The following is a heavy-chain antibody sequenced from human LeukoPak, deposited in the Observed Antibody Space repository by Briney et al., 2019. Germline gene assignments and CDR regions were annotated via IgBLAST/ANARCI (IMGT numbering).Heavy chain of an antibody. J-gene: IGHJ5*02. D-gene: IGHD3-22*01. Sequence: SVKVSCKASGGTFSSYAISWVRQAPGQGLEWMGGIIPIFGTANYAQKFQGRVTITTDESTSTAYMELSSLRSEDTAVYYCARDGSHYYDSSGYHYNWFDPWGQGTLVTVSS. CDR1: GGTFSSYA. CDR3: ARDGSHYYDSSGYHYNWFDP. CDR2: IIPIFGTA. V-gene: IGHV1-69*05.